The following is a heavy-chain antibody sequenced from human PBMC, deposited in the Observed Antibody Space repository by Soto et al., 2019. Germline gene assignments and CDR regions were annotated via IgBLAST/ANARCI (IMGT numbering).Heavy chain of an antibody. CDR3: ARELERITIFGVVKNYYYGMDV. J-gene: IGHJ6*02. Sequence: VGSLRLSCAASGFTFSSYAMHWVRQAPGKGLEWVAVISYDGSNKYYADSVKGRFTISRDNSKNTLYLQMNSLRAEDTAVYYCARELERITIFGVVKNYYYGMDVWGQGTTVTVSS. CDR1: GFTFSSYA. D-gene: IGHD3-3*01. V-gene: IGHV3-30-3*01. CDR2: ISYDGSNK.